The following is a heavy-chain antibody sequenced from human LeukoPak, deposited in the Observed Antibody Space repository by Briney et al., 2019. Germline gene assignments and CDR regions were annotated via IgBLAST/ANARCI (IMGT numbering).Heavy chain of an antibody. CDR1: GFTFSNYW. V-gene: IGHV3-74*01. CDR2: INSDGSDT. D-gene: IGHD5-12*01. CDR3: ARASGTNSGYVQIDY. J-gene: IGHJ4*02. Sequence: GGSLRLFCAASGFTFSNYWMHWVRQAPGKGLVWVSRINSDGSDTTYADSVKGRFTISRDNAKNTLYLQMNSLRAEDTALYYCARASGTNSGYVQIDYWGQGTLVIVSS.